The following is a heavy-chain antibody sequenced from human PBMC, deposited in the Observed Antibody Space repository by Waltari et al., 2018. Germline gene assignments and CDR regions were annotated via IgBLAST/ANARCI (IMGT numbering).Heavy chain of an antibody. J-gene: IGHJ3*02. CDR3: ASGNSHAFDI. CDR2: INNDGSSA. CDR1: GFTFSTYW. V-gene: IGHV3-74*01. D-gene: IGHD1-7*01. Sequence: EVQLVESGGGLVQPGGSLRLSCAASGFTFSTYWMHGVRQAPGKGLVWVSRINNDGSSASYADSVKGRFTISRDNAKSTLYLQMNSLRAEDTAVYYCASGNSHAFDIWGQGTMVTVSS.